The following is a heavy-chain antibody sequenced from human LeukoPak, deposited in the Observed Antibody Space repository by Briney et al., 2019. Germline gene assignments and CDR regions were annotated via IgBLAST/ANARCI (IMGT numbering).Heavy chain of an antibody. D-gene: IGHD2-2*01. CDR1: GFTFSTYA. Sequence: GGSLRLSCAASGFTFSTYAMHWVRQAPGKGLEYISAISTDGIGTYYAKSVKGRFTISRDNSKNTLYLQMGSLRAEDMAVYYCTRWGSTSCYDYWGQGTLVTVSS. CDR3: TRWGSTSCYDY. V-gene: IGHV3-64*01. CDR2: ISTDGIGT. J-gene: IGHJ4*02.